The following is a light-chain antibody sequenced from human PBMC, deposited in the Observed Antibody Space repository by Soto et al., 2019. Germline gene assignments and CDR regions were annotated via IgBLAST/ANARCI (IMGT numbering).Light chain of an antibody. Sequence: DIQMTRSPSSLSASVGDRVTITCRASQSISSYLNWYQQKPGKAPKLLIYAASSLQSGVPSRFSGSGSGTDFTLTISSLQPEDFATYYCQQSYSTLNWTFGQGTKV. V-gene: IGKV1-39*01. J-gene: IGKJ1*01. CDR2: AAS. CDR1: QSISSY. CDR3: QQSYSTLNWT.